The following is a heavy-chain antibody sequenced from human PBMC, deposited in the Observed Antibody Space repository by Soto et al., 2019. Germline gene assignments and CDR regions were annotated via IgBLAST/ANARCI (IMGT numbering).Heavy chain of an antibody. V-gene: IGHV4-4*02. CDR1: GGSISSSNW. D-gene: IGHD6-13*01. J-gene: IGHJ6*02. CDR3: AVNRDLIAAAGTSVGDYYYGMDV. Sequence: SETLSLTCAVSGGSISSSNWWSWVRQPPGKGLEWIGEIYHSGSTNYNPSLKSRVTISVDKSKNQFSLKLSSVTAADTAVYYCAVNRDLIAAAGTSVGDYYYGMDVWGQGTTVTVSS. CDR2: IYHSGST.